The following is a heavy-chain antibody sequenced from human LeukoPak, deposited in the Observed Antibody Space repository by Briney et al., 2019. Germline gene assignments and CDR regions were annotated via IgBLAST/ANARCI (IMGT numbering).Heavy chain of an antibody. CDR2: INNDGTAT. D-gene: IGHD1-1*01. CDR1: GFTFSSYA. J-gene: IGHJ4*02. CDR3: AREILEPGKTHEY. Sequence: GGSLRLSCAASGFTFSSYAMSRVRQVPGKGLVWVSRINNDGTATFFADSVKGRFTISRDNAKNTLYLQMDSLRAEDTAMYYCAREILEPGKTHEYWGQGTLVTVSS. V-gene: IGHV3-74*01.